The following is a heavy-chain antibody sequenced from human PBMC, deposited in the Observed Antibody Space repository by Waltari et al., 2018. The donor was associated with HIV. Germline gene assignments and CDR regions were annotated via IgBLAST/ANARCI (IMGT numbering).Heavy chain of an antibody. CDR3: ARDAEVLGYSYRNYYYYYGMDA. J-gene: IGHJ6*02. CDR1: GYTFSDYY. Sequence: QVQLVQSGAEVKKVGASVKVSCKASGYTFSDYYINWVRQAPGQGLEWMGWINPNSGRTTYAQKFQGWVTMNRDTSVSTAYMELSRLRSDDTAVYYCARDAEVLGYSYRNYYYYYGMDAWGQGTTVTVSS. D-gene: IGHD5-18*01. CDR2: INPNSGRT. V-gene: IGHV1-2*04.